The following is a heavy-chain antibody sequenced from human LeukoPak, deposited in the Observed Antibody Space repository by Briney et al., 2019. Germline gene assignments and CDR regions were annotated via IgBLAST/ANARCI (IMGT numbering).Heavy chain of an antibody. D-gene: IGHD3-22*01. CDR1: GLTFSSYS. J-gene: IGHJ3*02. CDR3: ARDYPPTYYYDSSGELGAFDI. CDR2: ISSSSSYI. Sequence: PGGSLRLSCAASGLTFSSYSMNWVRQAPGKGLEWVSSISSSSSYIYYADSVKGRFTISRDNAKNSLYLQMNSLRAEDTAVYYCARDYPPTYYYDSSGELGAFDIWGQGTMVTVSS. V-gene: IGHV3-21*01.